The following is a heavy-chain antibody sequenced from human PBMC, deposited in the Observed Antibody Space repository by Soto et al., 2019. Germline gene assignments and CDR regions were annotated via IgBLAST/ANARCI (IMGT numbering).Heavy chain of an antibody. V-gene: IGHV3-33*06. CDR1: GFTFSSYG. CDR3: AKSTFWSGYGMDV. Sequence: VQLVESGGGLVQPGGSLRLSCAASGFTFSSYGMHWVRQAPGKGLEWVAVIWYDGSNKYYADSVKGRFTISRDNSKNTLYLQMNSLRAEDTAVYYCAKSTFWSGYGMDVWGQGTTVTVSS. D-gene: IGHD3-3*01. CDR2: IWYDGSNK. J-gene: IGHJ6*02.